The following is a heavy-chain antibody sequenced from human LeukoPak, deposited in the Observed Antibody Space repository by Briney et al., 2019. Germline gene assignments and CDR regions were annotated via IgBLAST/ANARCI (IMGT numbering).Heavy chain of an antibody. CDR3: ARQPGETTFNY. CDR2: IYYSGST. CDR1: GGSISSSTYY. D-gene: IGHD3-10*01. V-gene: IGHV4-39*01. J-gene: IGHJ4*02. Sequence: PSETLSLTCTVSGGSISSSTYYWGWIRQPPGKGLEWIGNIYYSGSTYYNASLKSRVTISVDTSKNQFSLKLNSVTAADTAVYYCARQPGETTFNYXXQGTXVTVSS.